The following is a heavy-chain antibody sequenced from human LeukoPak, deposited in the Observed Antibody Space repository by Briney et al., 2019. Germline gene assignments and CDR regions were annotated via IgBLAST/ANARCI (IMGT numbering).Heavy chain of an antibody. CDR2: AGWAGGTT. CDR3: AKELDTMFFDY. Sequence: PGGSLRLSCATSGFNFDRYTIHWVRQAPGKGLGWVSLAGWAGGTTFYSDSVRGRFTISRDSGRKSVYLQMNSLTTDDTAFYFCAKELDTMFFDYWGQEALVTVSS. D-gene: IGHD3-10*02. CDR1: GFNFDRYT. V-gene: IGHV3-43*01. J-gene: IGHJ4*02.